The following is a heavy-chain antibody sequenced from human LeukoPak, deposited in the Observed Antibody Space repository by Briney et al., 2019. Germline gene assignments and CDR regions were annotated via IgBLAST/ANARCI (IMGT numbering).Heavy chain of an antibody. CDR1: GYTFTNYG. CDR3: ARDQWLVRYNWFDP. D-gene: IGHD6-19*01. CDR2: INAGNGNT. V-gene: IGHV1-3*01. Sequence: ASVKVSCKTSGYTFTNYGIAWVRQAPGQRLEWMGWINAGNGNTKYSQNFQGRVTITRDTSASTAYMELSSLRSEDTAVYYCARDQWLVRYNWFDPWGQGTLVTVSS. J-gene: IGHJ5*02.